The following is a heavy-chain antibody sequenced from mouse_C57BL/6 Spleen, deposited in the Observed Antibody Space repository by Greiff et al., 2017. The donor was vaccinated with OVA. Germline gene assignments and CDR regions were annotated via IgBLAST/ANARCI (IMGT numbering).Heavy chain of an antibody. V-gene: IGHV1-18*01. CDR3: ARSFAY. CDR2: INPNNGGT. Sequence: VQLQQSGPELVKPGASVKIPCKASGYTFTDYNMDWVKQSHGKSLEWIGDINPNNGGTIYNQKFKGKATLTVAKSSSTAYMDLRSLRAEYTAVYYCARSFAYWGQGTLVTVSA. J-gene: IGHJ3*01. CDR1: GYTFTDYN.